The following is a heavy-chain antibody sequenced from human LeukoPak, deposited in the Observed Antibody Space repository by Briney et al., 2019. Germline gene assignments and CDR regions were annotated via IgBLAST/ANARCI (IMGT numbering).Heavy chain of an antibody. CDR3: ARGGRWLQLRLSYFDY. J-gene: IGHJ4*02. CDR2: ISHSGST. V-gene: IGHV4-34*01. CDR1: GGSFSGYY. D-gene: IGHD5-12*01. Sequence: SETLSLTCAVYGGSFSGYYWSWIRQPPGKGLEWIGEISHSGSTNYNPSLKSRVTISVDTSKNQFSLKLSSVTAADTAVYYCARGGRWLQLRLSYFDYWGQGTLVTVSS.